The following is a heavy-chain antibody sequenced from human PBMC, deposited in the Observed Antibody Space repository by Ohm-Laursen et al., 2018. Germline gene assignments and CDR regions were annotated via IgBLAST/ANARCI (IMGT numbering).Heavy chain of an antibody. V-gene: IGHV3-21*01. CDR3: ARDSRSAAGIFDY. Sequence: SLRLSCSASGFTFSSYSMNWVRQAPGKGLEWVSSISSSSSYIYYADSVKGRFTISRDSAKNSLYLQMNSLGAEDTAVYYCARDSRSAAGIFDYWGQGTLVTVSS. D-gene: IGHD6-13*01. J-gene: IGHJ4*02. CDR1: GFTFSSYS. CDR2: ISSSSSYI.